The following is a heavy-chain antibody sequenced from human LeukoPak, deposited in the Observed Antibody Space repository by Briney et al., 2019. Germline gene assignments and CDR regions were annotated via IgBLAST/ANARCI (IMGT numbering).Heavy chain of an antibody. D-gene: IGHD2-21*01. J-gene: IGHJ3*02. V-gene: IGHV4-39*01. CDR1: GGSIRSRNYY. CDR2: MFHSRST. CDR3: ARQEIAYDAFDI. Sequence: SETLSLTCTASGGSIRSRNYYWGWIRQPPGKGLEWIGSMFHSRSTYYNPSLKSRVTISVDTSKNQFSLKLTSVTAADTAVYYCARQEIAYDAFDIWGQGTMVTVSS.